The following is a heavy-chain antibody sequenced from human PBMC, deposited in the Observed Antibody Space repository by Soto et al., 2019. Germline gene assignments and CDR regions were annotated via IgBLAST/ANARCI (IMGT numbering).Heavy chain of an antibody. CDR2: IYSSGST. V-gene: IGHV4-39*01. Sequence: SETLSLTCTVSGGSISSNGYYWGWIRQPPGKGLEWIGSIYSSGSTYYNPSLKSRVTISVDTSKNQFSLKLSSVTAADTAVYYCARASSPGHCSSIRCDFNWFDPWGQGTLVTVSS. CDR3: ARASSPGHCSSIRCDFNWFDP. D-gene: IGHD2-2*01. CDR1: GGSISSNGYY. J-gene: IGHJ5*02.